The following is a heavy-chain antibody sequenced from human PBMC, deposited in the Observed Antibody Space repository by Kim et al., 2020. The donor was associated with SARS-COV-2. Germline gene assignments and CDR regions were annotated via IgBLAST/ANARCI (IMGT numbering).Heavy chain of an antibody. CDR1: GYTFTSYG. D-gene: IGHD2-21*02. CDR2: ISAYNGNT. Sequence: ASVKVSCKASGYTFTSYGISWVRQAPGQGLEWMGWISAYNGNTNYAQKLQGRVTMTTDTSTSTAYMELRSLRSDDTAVYYCARDPSRYSGGDPSIGVFDYWGQGTLVTVSS. CDR3: ARDPSRYSGGDPSIGVFDY. V-gene: IGHV1-18*01. J-gene: IGHJ4*02.